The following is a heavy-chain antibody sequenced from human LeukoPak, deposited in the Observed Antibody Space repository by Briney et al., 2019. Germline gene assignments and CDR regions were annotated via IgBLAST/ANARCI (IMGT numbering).Heavy chain of an antibody. V-gene: IGHV1-8*01. CDR3: ARGRGGTVVRGYLDY. D-gene: IGHD3-10*01. Sequence: GASVKVSCKASGYTFTNYDIMWVRQATGQGPEWMGWMNSNSGNTGYAQKFQVRVTMTRDTSINTAYMELHSLTSEDTAVYYCARGRGGTVVRGYLDYWGQGTLVTVSS. CDR1: GYTFTNYD. CDR2: MNSNSGNT. J-gene: IGHJ4*02.